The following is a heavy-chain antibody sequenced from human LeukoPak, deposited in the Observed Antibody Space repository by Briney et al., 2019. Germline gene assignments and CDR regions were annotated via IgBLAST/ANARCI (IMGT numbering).Heavy chain of an antibody. CDR1: GYTLTSYG. J-gene: IGHJ4*02. Sequence: ASVKVSCKASGYTLTSYGISWVRQAPGQGLEWMGWISAYNGNTNYAQKLQGRVTMTTDTSTSTAYMELRSLRSDDTAVYYCAREKSPTYYYGSGHDYWGQGTLVTVSS. CDR3: AREKSPTYYYGSGHDY. CDR2: ISAYNGNT. V-gene: IGHV1-18*01. D-gene: IGHD3-10*01.